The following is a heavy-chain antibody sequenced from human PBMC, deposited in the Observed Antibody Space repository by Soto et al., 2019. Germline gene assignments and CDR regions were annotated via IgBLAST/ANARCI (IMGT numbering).Heavy chain of an antibody. CDR1: GFTFSNYG. CDR3: AKDQENGAYDITRPTHX. V-gene: IGHV3-30*18. Sequence: GGSLRLSCAASGFTFSNYGMHWVRQAPGKGLEWVAFISYDGYSRSYAYSAKGRSTISIDNSKDTLYLQMDSLRPADTAVYYCAKDQENGAYDITRPTHXWGQGTLVTVSX. CDR2: ISYDGYSR. J-gene: IGHJ4*02. D-gene: IGHD3-22*01.